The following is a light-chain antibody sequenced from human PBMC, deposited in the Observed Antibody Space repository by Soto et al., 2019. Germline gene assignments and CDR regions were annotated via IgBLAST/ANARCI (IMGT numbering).Light chain of an antibody. CDR2: LNSDGSH. J-gene: IGLJ2*01. V-gene: IGLV4-69*01. CDR3: QTWGSGSVV. Sequence: QSVLTQSPSASASLGASVKVTCTLSSGHSSFAIAWHQQQPEKAPRYLMKLNSDGSHTKGDGIPDRFSGSSSGAERYLTISSLQSDDEADYYCQTWGSGSVVFGGGTQLTVL. CDR1: SGHSSFA.